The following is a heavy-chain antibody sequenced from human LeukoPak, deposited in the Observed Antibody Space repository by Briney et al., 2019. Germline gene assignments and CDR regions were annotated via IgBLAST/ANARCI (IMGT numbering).Heavy chain of an antibody. V-gene: IGHV3-30*04. CDR3: ARDIGYSGSHYFDY. Sequence: GRSLRLSCAASGFTFSSNAMRWVRQAPGKGLEWVAAISYDGSNKYYADSVKGRFTISRDNSKNTLYLQMNSLRAEDTAVYYCARDIGYSGSHYFDYWGQGTLVTVSS. J-gene: IGHJ4*02. CDR2: ISYDGSNK. CDR1: GFTFSSNA. D-gene: IGHD1-26*01.